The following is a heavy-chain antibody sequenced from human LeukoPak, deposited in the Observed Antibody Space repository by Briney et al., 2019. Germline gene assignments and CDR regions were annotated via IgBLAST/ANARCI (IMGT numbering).Heavy chain of an antibody. Sequence: GGSLRLSCAASGFTFSDYYMSWIRQAPGKGLEWVSYISSSGSTIYYADSVKGRFTISRDNAKNSLYLQMNSLRAEDTAVYYCARGRGSSWYVVAPSHYYYMDGWGKGTTVTVSS. D-gene: IGHD6-13*01. CDR3: ARGRGSSWYVVAPSHYYYMDG. CDR2: ISSSGSTI. J-gene: IGHJ6*03. V-gene: IGHV3-11*04. CDR1: GFTFSDYY.